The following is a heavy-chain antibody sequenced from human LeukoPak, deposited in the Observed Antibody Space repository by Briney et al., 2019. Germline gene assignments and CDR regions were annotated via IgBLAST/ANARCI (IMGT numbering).Heavy chain of an antibody. Sequence: SETLSLTCTVSGGSISSGGYYWSWIRQHPGKGLEWIGYIYYSGSTYYNPSLKSRVTISVDTSKNQFSLRLSSVTAADTAVYYCARDSLVRGMDYWGQGTLVTVSS. CDR2: IYYSGST. V-gene: IGHV4-31*03. J-gene: IGHJ4*02. D-gene: IGHD3-10*01. CDR1: GGSISSGGYY. CDR3: ARDSLVRGMDY.